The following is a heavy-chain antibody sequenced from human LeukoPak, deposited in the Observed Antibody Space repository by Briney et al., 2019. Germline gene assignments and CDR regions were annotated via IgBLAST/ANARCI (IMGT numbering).Heavy chain of an antibody. CDR3: ARARSLVGATIDYYYGMDV. V-gene: IGHV1-69*04. CDR2: IIPILGIA. D-gene: IGHD1-26*01. Sequence: ASVKVSCKASGGTFSSYAISWVRQAPGQGLEWMGRIIPILGIANYAQKFQGRVTITADKSTSTAYMELSSLRSEDTAVYYCARARSLVGATIDYYYGMDVWGQGTLVTVSS. CDR1: GGTFSSYA. J-gene: IGHJ6*02.